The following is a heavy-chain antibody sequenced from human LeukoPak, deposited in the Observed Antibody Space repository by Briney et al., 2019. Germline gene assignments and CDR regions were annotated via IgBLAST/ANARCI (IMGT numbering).Heavy chain of an antibody. CDR2: INPNSGGT. V-gene: IGHV1-2*02. CDR3: ARDLGCSTSCYIR. J-gene: IGHJ4*02. CDR1: GYTFTGYY. D-gene: IGHD2-2*02. Sequence: ASVKVSCKASGYTFTGYYMHWVRQAPGQGLEWMGWINPNSGGTNYAQKLRGRVTMTRDTSISTAYMELSRLRSDDTAVYYCARDLGCSTSCYIRWGQGTLVTVSS.